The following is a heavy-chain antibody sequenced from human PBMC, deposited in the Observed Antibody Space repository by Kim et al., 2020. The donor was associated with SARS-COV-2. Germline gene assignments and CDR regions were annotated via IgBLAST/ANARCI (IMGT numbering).Heavy chain of an antibody. D-gene: IGHD6-13*01. V-gene: IGHV4-39*01. J-gene: IGHJ6*02. Sequence: SETLSLTCTVSGGSISSSSYYWGWIRQPPGKGLEWIGSIYYSGSTYYNPSLKSRVTISVDTSKNQFSLKLSSVTAADTAVYYCARSRVGYSKRGGHYYYYGMDVCGQGTTVTVSS. CDR1: GGSISSSSYY. CDR3: ARSRVGYSKRGGHYYYYGMDV. CDR2: IYYSGST.